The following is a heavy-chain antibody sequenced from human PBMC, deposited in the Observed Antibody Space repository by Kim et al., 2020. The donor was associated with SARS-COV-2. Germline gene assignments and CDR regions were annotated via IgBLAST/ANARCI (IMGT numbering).Heavy chain of an antibody. Sequence: SETLSLTCTVSGYSISSGYYWGWIRQPPGKGLEWIGSIYHSGSTYYNPSLKSRVTISVDTSKNQFSLKLSSVTAADTAVYYCARAIAVAGGSSYFDYWG. CDR1: GYSISSGYY. J-gene: IGHJ4*01. D-gene: IGHD6-19*01. CDR3: ARAIAVAGGSSYFDY. CDR2: IYHSGST. V-gene: IGHV4-38-2*02.